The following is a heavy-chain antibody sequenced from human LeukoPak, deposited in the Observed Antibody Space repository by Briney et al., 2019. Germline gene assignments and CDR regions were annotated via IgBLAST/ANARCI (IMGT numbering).Heavy chain of an antibody. D-gene: IGHD6-13*01. J-gene: IGHJ4*02. V-gene: IGHV3-53*01. CDR3: AGPKYLSSWWNFDY. Sequence: PGGSLRLSCEVSGFTVSPKYMSWVRPAPGKGLEGIAAIFTDGSTHYGASVKGRFTSSRDRAKNTVHLHLNSLRADDKAMYYCAGPKYLSSWWNFDYWGQGTLVTVSS. CDR1: GFTVSPKY. CDR2: IFTDGST.